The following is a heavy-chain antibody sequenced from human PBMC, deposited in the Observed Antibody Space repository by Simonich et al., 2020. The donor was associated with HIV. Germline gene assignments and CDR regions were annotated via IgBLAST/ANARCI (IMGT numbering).Heavy chain of an antibody. V-gene: IGHV3-9*01. CDR1: GFTFEDYA. D-gene: IGHD3-10*01. CDR3: AKDKGAYYGSGSPVY. CDR2: ISWNSGSI. Sequence: EVQLVESGGGLVQPGRSLRLSCAASGFTFEDYAMHWVRPAPGKCLGWDSGISWNSGSIGYADSVKGRFTISRDNAKNSLYLQMNSLRAEDTALYYCAKDKGAYYGSGSPVYWGQGTLVTVSS. J-gene: IGHJ4*02.